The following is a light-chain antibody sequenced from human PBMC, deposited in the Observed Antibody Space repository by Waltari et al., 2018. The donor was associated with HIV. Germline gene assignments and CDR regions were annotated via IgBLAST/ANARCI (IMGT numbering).Light chain of an antibody. Sequence: EIVLTQPPDTLSLFPGESGTPSCRASQTLSSSNLAWYQQKPGQPPRLLMYGASSRATGIPDRFSGSGSGTDFTLTISRLEAEDAAIYYCQQYESSPYAFGQGTKLGI. V-gene: IGKV3-20*01. CDR2: GAS. CDR3: QQYESSPYA. CDR1: QTLSSSN. J-gene: IGKJ2*01.